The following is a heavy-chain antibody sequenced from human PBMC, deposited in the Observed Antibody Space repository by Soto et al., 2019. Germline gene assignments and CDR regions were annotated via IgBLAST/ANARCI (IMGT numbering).Heavy chain of an antibody. CDR1: GFTFSGFD. J-gene: IGHJ4*02. CDR2: IGTAGDT. V-gene: IGHV3-13*01. CDR3: ARGQEVGAHFFDS. D-gene: IGHD2-15*01. Sequence: GGSLRLSCEASGFTFSGFDMHWVHQPTGKGLEWVSTIGTAGDTYYAVSVKGRFTISRDNAKNSLSLQMNSLRAGDTAVYFCARGQEVGAHFFDSWGQGTQVTVSS.